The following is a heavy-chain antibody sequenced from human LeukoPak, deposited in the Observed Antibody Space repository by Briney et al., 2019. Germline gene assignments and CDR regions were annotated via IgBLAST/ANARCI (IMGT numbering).Heavy chain of an antibody. CDR2: ISGSGGST. Sequence: PGGSLRLSCAASGFTFSSYAMSWVRQAPGKGLEWVSAISGSGGSTYYADSVKGRFTISRDNSKNTLCLQMNSLRAEDTAVYYCAKVPISFGSGLLRFDPWGQGTLVTVSS. CDR3: AKVPISFGSGLLRFDP. V-gene: IGHV3-23*01. CDR1: GFTFSSYA. J-gene: IGHJ5*02. D-gene: IGHD6-19*01.